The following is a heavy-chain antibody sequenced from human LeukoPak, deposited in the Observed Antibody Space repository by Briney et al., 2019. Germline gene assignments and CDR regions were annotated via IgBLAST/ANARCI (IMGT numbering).Heavy chain of an antibody. J-gene: IGHJ4*02. D-gene: IGHD6-13*01. CDR2: VNTYSGDT. CDR3: ARGRAAADDFDL. CDR1: GYTFGRYS. V-gene: IGHV1-18*01. Sequence: ASVKVSCKASGYTFGRYSINWVRQAPGQELAWLGWVNTYSGDTKYSQKFQGRVTLTTDSSTGTAYMELTRLRSDDTAIYFCARGRAAADDFDLWGQGTPVTVSS.